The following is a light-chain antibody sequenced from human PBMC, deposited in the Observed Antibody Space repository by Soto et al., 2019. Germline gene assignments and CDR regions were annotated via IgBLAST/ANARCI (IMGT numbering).Light chain of an antibody. CDR1: SSNIGGNS. J-gene: IGLJ1*01. Sequence: QSVMTQPPSVSAAPGQKVTISCSGSSSNIGGNSVSWYQQLPGTAPKLLIYDDNKRPSGIPDRFSGSKSGTSATLGITGFQTGDEDDYYCGSWDSSLSAYVFGPGTKLTVL. CDR3: GSWDSSLSAYV. CDR2: DDN. V-gene: IGLV1-51*01.